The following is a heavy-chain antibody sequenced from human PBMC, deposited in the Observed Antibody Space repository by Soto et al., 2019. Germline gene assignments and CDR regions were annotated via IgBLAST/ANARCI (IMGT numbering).Heavy chain of an antibody. V-gene: IGHV3-23*01. D-gene: IGHD3-3*01. CDR2: ISGSGGST. J-gene: IGHJ3*02. CDR1: GFTFSSYA. CDR3: AKLSYYDFWSGYYNGAFDI. Sequence: GGSLRLSCAASGFTFSSYAMSWVRQAPGKGLEWVSAISGSGGSTYYADSVKGRFTISRDNSKNTLYLQMNSLRAEDTAVYYCAKLSYYDFWSGYYNGAFDIWGQGTMVTVSS.